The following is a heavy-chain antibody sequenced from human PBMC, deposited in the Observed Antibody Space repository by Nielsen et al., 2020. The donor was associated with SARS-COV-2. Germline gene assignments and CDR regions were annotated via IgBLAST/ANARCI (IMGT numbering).Heavy chain of an antibody. CDR3: KHYYDMDV. CDR2: IRSKTNNYET. V-gene: IGHV3-73*01. J-gene: IGHJ6*04. Sequence: GESLKISCAASGFTFGDAIIHWVRQASGKGLEWVGRIRSKTNNYETSYAASVKGRFIISRDESKNMAYLQMNSLKTEDTAVYYCKHYYDMDVWGKGTTVTVSS. CDR1: GFTFGDAI.